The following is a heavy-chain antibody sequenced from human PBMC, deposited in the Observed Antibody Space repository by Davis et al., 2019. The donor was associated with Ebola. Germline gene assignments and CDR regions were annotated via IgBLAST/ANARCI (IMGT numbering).Heavy chain of an antibody. Sequence: GSLRLSCAASGLTFSSYAMHWVRKAPGKGLEWVAVISYDGSNKDYADSVKGRFTISRDNSKNTLYLQMNNLRAEDAAVYYCARDREYCSGGSCYGYYYMDVWGKGTTVLVSS. CDR1: GLTFSSYA. CDR3: ARDREYCSGGSCYGYYYMDV. J-gene: IGHJ6*03. D-gene: IGHD2-15*01. CDR2: ISYDGSNK. V-gene: IGHV3-30*04.